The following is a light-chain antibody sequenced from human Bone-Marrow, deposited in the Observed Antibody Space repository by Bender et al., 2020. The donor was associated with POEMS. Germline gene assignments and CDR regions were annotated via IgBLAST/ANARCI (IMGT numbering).Light chain of an antibody. V-gene: IGLV2-23*02. Sequence: QSALTQPASVSGSPGQSITISCTGTSSDIGSFNLVSWYQQHPGKAPKLVVYEVSERPSGVSHRFSGSKSGNAASLTISGLQTEDEADYFCCSYAGTYTYVFGTGTKVTVL. J-gene: IGLJ1*01. CDR3: CSYAGTYTYV. CDR1: SSDIGSFNL. CDR2: EVS.